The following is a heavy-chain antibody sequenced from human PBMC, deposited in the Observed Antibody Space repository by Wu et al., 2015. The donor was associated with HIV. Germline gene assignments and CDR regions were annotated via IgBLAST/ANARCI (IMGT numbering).Heavy chain of an antibody. Sequence: QVQLVQSGAEVKKPGASVKVSCKASGYTFTNYDVNWVRQATGQGLEWMGWMNPNSGNTGYAQKFQGRVTITRNTSISTAYMELRSLRSDDTAVYYCARPYQDPNWNYDVDAFDIWGQGTMVTVSS. CDR2: MNPNSGNT. D-gene: IGHD1-7*01. CDR3: ARPYQDPNWNYDVDAFDI. J-gene: IGHJ3*02. CDR1: GYTFTNYD. V-gene: IGHV1-8*03.